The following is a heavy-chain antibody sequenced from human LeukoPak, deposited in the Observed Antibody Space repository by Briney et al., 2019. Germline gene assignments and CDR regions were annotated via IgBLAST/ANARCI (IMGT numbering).Heavy chain of an antibody. V-gene: IGHV4-61*02. D-gene: IGHD5-24*01. CDR3: VRDPLSDGYNYSGY. Sequence: SQTLSLTCTVSGGSISSGSYYWSWIRQPAGKGLEWIGRIYTSGSTNYSPSLKSRVTISVDTSKNQFSLKLSSVTAADTAVYYCVRDPLSDGYNYSGYWGQGTLVTVSS. CDR1: GGSISSGSYY. CDR2: IYTSGST. J-gene: IGHJ4*02.